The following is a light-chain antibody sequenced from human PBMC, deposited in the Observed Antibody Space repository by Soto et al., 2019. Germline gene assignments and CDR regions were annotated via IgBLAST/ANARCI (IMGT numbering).Light chain of an antibody. J-gene: IGLJ2*01. CDR3: QTWGTGFVV. CDR1: SGHSSNA. Sequence: QLVLTQSPSASASLGASVNLTCTLSSGHSSNAIAWLQQQPEKGPRYLMKLNSDGSHRKGDGIPDRFSGSSSGAERYLTISSLQSEDGADYYCQTWGTGFVVFGGGTKLTVL. V-gene: IGLV4-69*01. CDR2: LNSDGSH.